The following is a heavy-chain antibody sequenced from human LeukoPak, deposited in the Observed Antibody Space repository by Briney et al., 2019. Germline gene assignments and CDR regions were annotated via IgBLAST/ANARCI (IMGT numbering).Heavy chain of an antibody. CDR3: ARDPIESHYGIDV. V-gene: IGHV3-21*01. CDR2: ISSSSSYI. D-gene: IGHD3-16*02. J-gene: IGHJ6*02. CDR1: GFTFSSYA. Sequence: GGSLRLSCAASGFTFSSYAMSWVRQAPGKGLEWVSSISSSSSYIYYADSVKGRFTISRDNAKNSLYLQMNSLRAEDTAVYYCARDPIESHYGIDVWGQGTTVTVSS.